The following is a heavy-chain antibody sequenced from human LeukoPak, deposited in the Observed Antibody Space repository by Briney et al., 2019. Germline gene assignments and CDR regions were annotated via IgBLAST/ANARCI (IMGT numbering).Heavy chain of an antibody. CDR2: IIPIFGTA. CDR3: ARRRGSVLYPFDY. Sequence: GASVKVSCKASGGTFSSYAISWVRQAPGQGLEWMGGIIPIFGTANYAQKFQGRVTITADESTSTAYMELSSLRSEDTAVYYCARRRGSVLYPFDYWGQGTLVAVSS. D-gene: IGHD5/OR15-5a*01. CDR1: GGTFSSYA. J-gene: IGHJ4*02. V-gene: IGHV1-69*13.